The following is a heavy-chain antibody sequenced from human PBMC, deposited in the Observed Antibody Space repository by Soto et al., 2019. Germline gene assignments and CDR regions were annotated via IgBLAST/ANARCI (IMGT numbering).Heavy chain of an antibody. CDR3: ARERRSWAY. CDR1: GGSISTYY. J-gene: IGHJ4*02. CDR2: IYYSGST. D-gene: IGHD7-27*01. Sequence: QVHLQESGPGLVKPSETLSLTCTVSGGSISTYYWSWIRQPPGKGLEWIGYIYYSGSTNYNPSLKSRVTISVDTSKNRFSLKLRSVTAADTAVDYCARERRSWAYWGQGTLVTVFS. V-gene: IGHV4-59*01.